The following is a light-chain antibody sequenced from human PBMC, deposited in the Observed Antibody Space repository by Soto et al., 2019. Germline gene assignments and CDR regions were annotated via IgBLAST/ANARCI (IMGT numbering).Light chain of an antibody. Sequence: EIVLTQSPGTLSLSPGERATLSCRASQSVSSSYLAWYQQKPGQAPRLLIYGASSRATGIPDRFSGSGSGTDFTLTISRLEPEDFAVYYCPQYGSSPLTFGPGTKVEIK. CDR2: GAS. CDR1: QSVSSSY. CDR3: PQYGSSPLT. J-gene: IGKJ1*01. V-gene: IGKV3-20*01.